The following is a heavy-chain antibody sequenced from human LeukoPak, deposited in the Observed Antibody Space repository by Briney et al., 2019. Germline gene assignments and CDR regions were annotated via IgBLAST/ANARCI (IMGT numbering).Heavy chain of an antibody. V-gene: IGHV4-34*01. CDR2: INHSGST. Sequence: SENLSLTCAVYGGSFSGYYWSWIRQPPGKGLEWIGEINHSGSTNYNPSLKSRVTISVDTSKNQFSLKLSSVTAADTAVYDCARASPYYYGSGSLGYWGQGTLVTVSS. J-gene: IGHJ4*02. CDR1: GGSFSGYY. D-gene: IGHD3-10*01. CDR3: ARASPYYYGSGSLGY.